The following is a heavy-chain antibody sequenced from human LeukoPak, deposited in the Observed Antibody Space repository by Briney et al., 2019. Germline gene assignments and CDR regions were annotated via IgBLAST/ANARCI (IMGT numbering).Heavy chain of an antibody. CDR2: INPDSGGT. CDR1: GYTFTGYY. Sequence: ASVKVSCKASGYTFTGYYMHWVRQAPGQGLEWMGRINPDSGGTDYAQNFQGRVTMTRDTSITTAYMDLSSLRSDDTAVYYCARLGENGLLTGYFYPWGQGTLVTVSS. V-gene: IGHV1-2*02. J-gene: IGHJ5*02. D-gene: IGHD3-9*01. CDR3: ARLGENGLLTGYFYP.